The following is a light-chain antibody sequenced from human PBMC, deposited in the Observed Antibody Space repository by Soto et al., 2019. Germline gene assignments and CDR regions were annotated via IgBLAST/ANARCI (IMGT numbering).Light chain of an antibody. CDR1: SSNIGNNY. V-gene: IGLV1-51*02. CDR2: ENN. J-gene: IGLJ3*02. CDR3: GTWDSSLSAGV. Sequence: QSVLTQPPSVSAAPGQTVTISCSGSSSNIGNNYVSWYQQFPGTAPKLLIYENNKRPSGIPDRFSGSKSGTSATLGITGLQNGDEADYYCGTWDSSLSAGVFGGGTKLTVL.